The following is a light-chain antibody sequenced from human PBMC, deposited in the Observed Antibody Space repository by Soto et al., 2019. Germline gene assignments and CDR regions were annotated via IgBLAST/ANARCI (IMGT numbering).Light chain of an antibody. J-gene: IGLJ1*01. V-gene: IGLV2-14*01. Sequence: QSALTQPASVSGSPGQSITISCTGTSSDVGGYNYVSWYQQHPGKAPKLMICEVSNRPSGVSNRFSGSKSANTASLTISGFQAEDEADYYRSSYTSSSTLVFGTGPKLTVL. CDR3: SSYTSSSTLV. CDR2: EVS. CDR1: SSDVGGYNY.